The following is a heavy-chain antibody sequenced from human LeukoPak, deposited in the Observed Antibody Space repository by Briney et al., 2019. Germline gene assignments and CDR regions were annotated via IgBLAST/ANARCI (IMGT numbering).Heavy chain of an antibody. Sequence: SVKVSCKASGGTFSSYAISWVRQAPGQGLEWMGGIIPIFGTANYAQKFQGRVTITADESTSTAYMELSSLRSEDTAVYYCARGSIAAALSPNYYYYGMDVWGQGTTVTVSS. J-gene: IGHJ6*02. CDR1: GGTFSSYA. CDR3: ARGSIAAALSPNYYYYGMDV. D-gene: IGHD6-13*01. V-gene: IGHV1-69*13. CDR2: IIPIFGTA.